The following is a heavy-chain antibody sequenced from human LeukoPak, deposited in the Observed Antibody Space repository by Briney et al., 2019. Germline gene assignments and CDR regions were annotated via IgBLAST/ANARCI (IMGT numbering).Heavy chain of an antibody. D-gene: IGHD3-10*01. CDR2: IYYSGST. J-gene: IGHJ4*02. V-gene: IGHV4-59*01. CDR1: GGSISSYY. CDR3: ARASITMVRGVDY. Sequence: PSETLSLTCTVSGGSISSYYWSWIRQPPGKGLEWIGYIYYSGSTNYNPSLKSRVTISVDTSKNQFSLKLSSVTAADTAVYYCARASITMVRGVDYWGQGTLATVSS.